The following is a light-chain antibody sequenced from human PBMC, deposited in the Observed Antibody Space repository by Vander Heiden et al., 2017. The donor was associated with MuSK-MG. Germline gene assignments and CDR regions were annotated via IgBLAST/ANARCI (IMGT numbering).Light chain of an antibody. J-gene: IGLJ2*01. CDR2: DVS. CDR1: SSDVGGYDY. CDR3: CSYTSTSTRV. Sequence: QSALTQPVSVSGSPGQSITISCTGTSSDVGGYDYVSWYQQHPGKAPKLMIYDVSNRPSGVSNRFSGSKSGNMASLTISGLQAEDEADYYCCSYTSTSTRVFGGGTKLTVL. V-gene: IGLV2-14*03.